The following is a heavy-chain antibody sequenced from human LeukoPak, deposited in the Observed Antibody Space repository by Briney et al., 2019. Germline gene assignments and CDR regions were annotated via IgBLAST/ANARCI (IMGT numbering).Heavy chain of an antibody. J-gene: IGHJ4*02. CDR3: ANFYGSGSLAHDY. Sequence: GGSLRLSCAASGFTVSSNYMSWVRQAPGKGLEWVSVIYSGGSTYYADSVKGRFTISRDNSKNTLYLQMNSLRAEDTAVYYCANFYGSGSLAHDYWGQGTLVTVSS. D-gene: IGHD3-10*01. V-gene: IGHV3-53*01. CDR1: GFTVSSNY. CDR2: IYSGGST.